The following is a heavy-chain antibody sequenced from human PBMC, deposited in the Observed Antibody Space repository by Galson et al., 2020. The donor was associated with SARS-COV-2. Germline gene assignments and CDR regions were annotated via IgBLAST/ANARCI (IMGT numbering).Heavy chain of an antibody. CDR3: AGSSGRAFDI. D-gene: IGHD3-10*01. CDR1: GFTFSSYG. V-gene: IGHV3-33*01. Sequence: GESLKISCAASGFTFSSYGMHWVRQAPGKGLEWVAVIWYDGSNKYYADSVKGRFTISRDNSKNTLYLQMNSLRAEDTAVYYCAGSSGRAFDIWGQGTMVTVSS. J-gene: IGHJ3*02. CDR2: IWYDGSNK.